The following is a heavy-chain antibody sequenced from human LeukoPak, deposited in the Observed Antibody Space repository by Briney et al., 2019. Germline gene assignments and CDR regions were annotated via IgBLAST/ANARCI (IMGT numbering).Heavy chain of an antibody. D-gene: IGHD3-10*01. CDR2: IYYSGST. V-gene: IGHV4-39*07. Sequence: SETLSLTCTVSGGSISSSTYYWGWIRQPPGKGLEWIGNIYYSGSTYYNPSLKSRVTISVDTSKNQFSLKLSSVTAADTAVYYCARHTFGSGSYLNWFDPWGQGNLVTVSS. J-gene: IGHJ5*02. CDR3: ARHTFGSGSYLNWFDP. CDR1: GGSISSSTYY.